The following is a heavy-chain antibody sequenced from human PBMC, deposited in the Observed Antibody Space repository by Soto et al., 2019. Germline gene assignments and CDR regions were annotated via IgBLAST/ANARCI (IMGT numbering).Heavy chain of an antibody. J-gene: IGHJ6*01. V-gene: IGHV4-59*01. Sequence: SETLSLTCTVSGGSISTYYWSWIRQPPGKGMEWIGYISYSGGTNYNPSPRSPVTISLGTSQNQFSLKLNSVAAADTDVYYLAGDAQTLRSPSSYDLAKQVSGQGTTVNVSS. CDR1: GGSISTYY. D-gene: IGHD5-12*01. CDR3: AGDAQTLRSPSSYDLAKQV. CDR2: ISYSGGT.